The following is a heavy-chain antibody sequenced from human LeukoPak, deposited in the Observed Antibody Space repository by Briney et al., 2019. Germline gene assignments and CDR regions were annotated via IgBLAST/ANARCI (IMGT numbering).Heavy chain of an antibody. CDR2: INPSGGST. CDR1: GYTFTRSD. CDR3: ARDKYYYGSGTRRFDP. V-gene: IGHV1-46*01. Sequence: ASVRLSCKPAGYTFTRSDMLWVPQAAGQGLEWRGRINPSGGSTSYAQKFQGRVTMTTDTSTSTVYMEPSSLRSEATAVYYCARDKYYYGSGTRRFDPWGQGTLVTVSS. D-gene: IGHD3-10*01. J-gene: IGHJ5*02.